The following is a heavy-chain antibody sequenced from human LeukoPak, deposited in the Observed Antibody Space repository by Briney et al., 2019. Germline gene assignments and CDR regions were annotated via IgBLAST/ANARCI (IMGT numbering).Heavy chain of an antibody. V-gene: IGHV1-2*02. D-gene: IGHD6-13*01. CDR1: GYTFTGYY. Sequence: ASVKVSCKASGYTFTGYYMHWVRQAPGQGLEWMGWINPNSGGTNYAQKFQGRVTMTRDTSISTAYMELSRLRSDDTAVYYCARGASSSWYEEYYFDYWGQGTLVTVSS. CDR3: ARGASSSWYEEYYFDY. J-gene: IGHJ4*02. CDR2: INPNSGGT.